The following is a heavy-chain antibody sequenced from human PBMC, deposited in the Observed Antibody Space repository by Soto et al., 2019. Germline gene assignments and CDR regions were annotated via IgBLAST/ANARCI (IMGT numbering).Heavy chain of an antibody. D-gene: IGHD3-9*01. V-gene: IGHV3-74*01. CDR1: GFPFSSYW. J-gene: IGHJ4*02. Sequence: EVQLVESGGDLVQRGGALRLSCAASGFPFSSYWLHWVRHNPGKGLDWVARISGDGVTTYYADSVTGRFTVSRDNAKITLSLQIGGLRAEDTAVDYCSREYCGLLTGYYTAYWGQGTLVSVSS. CDR3: SREYCGLLTGYYTAY. CDR2: ISGDGVTT.